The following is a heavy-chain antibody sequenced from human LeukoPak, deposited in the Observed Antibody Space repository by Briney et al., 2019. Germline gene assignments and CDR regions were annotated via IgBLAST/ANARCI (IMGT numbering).Heavy chain of an antibody. J-gene: IGHJ5*02. V-gene: IGHV4-30-2*01. CDR1: GGSISSGGYS. CDR2: IYHSGST. D-gene: IGHD6-19*01. Sequence: SETLSLTCAVSGGSISSGGYSWSWIRQPPGKGLEWIGYIYHSGSTYYNPSLKSRVTISVDRSKNQFSLKLSSVTAADTAVYYCARGPRVAVAGTISALPGDDPWGQGTLVTVSS. CDR3: ARGPRVAVAGTISALPGDDP.